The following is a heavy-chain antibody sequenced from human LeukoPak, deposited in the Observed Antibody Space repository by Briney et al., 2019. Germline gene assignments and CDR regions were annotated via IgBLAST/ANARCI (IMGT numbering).Heavy chain of an antibody. CDR2: INPSGGST. V-gene: IGHV1-46*01. CDR1: GYTFTSYY. CDR3: ARDGVSSGWYLHQQGDAFDI. J-gene: IGHJ3*02. D-gene: IGHD6-19*01. Sequence: GASVKVSCKASGYTFTSYYMHWVRQAPGQGLEWMGIINPSGGSTSYAQKFQGRVTMTRDMSTSTVYMELSSLRSEDTAVYYCARDGVSSGWYLHQQGDAFDIWGQGTMVTVSS.